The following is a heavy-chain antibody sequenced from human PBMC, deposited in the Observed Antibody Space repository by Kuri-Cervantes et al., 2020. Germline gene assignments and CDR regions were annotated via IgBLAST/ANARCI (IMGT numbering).Heavy chain of an antibody. J-gene: IGHJ4*02. V-gene: IGHV3-21*01. CDR1: GFTVSSNY. D-gene: IGHD6-19*01. CDR2: ISSSSSYI. Sequence: GESLKISCAASGFTVSSNYMSWVRQAPGKGLEWVSSISSSSSYIYYADSVKGRFTISRDNAKNSLYLQMNSLRAEDTAVYYCARCTVAGHFDYWGQGTLVTVSS. CDR3: ARCTVAGHFDY.